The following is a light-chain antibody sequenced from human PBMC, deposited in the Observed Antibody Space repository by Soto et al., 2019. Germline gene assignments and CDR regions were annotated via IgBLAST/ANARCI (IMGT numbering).Light chain of an antibody. CDR3: SSYTSSSTLYV. CDR1: SSDIGAYNY. J-gene: IGLJ1*01. Sequence: QLVLTQPASVSGSPGQSITISCTGGSSDIGAYNYVSWYQQHPGKAPKLMIYEVSNRPSGVSNRFSGSKSGNTASLTISGLQAEDEADYYCSSYTSSSTLYVFGTGTKLTVL. V-gene: IGLV2-14*01. CDR2: EVS.